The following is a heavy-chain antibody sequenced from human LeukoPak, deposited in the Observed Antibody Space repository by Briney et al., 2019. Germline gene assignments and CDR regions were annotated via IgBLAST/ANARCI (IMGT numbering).Heavy chain of an antibody. V-gene: IGHV4-39*01. CDR3: ARRPVSPPNYYYMDV. J-gene: IGHJ6*03. D-gene: IGHD4-17*01. CDR1: GDSISSSTYY. Sequence: PSETLSLTCTVSGDSISSSTYYWAWIRQPPGKGLEWIGNILYSGIPYYNPSLKGRYSMSVDTSKNQLSLDLSSVTAADTAVYYCARRPVSPPNYYYMDVWGKGTTVTVSS. CDR2: ILYSGIP.